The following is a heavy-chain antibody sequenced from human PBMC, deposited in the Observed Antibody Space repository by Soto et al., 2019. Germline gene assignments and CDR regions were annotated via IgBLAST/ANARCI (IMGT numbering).Heavy chain of an antibody. V-gene: IGHV1-69*13. J-gene: IGHJ4*01. CDR3: ATERAEAGFDS. D-gene: IGHD6-13*01. CDR2: IIPIFGTA. CDR1: GGTFSIYA. Sequence: ASVKLSCKASGGTFSIYAISWVRQAPGQGLEWMGGIIPIFGTANYAQKFQGRVTITADESTSTAYMELSSLRSEDTAVYYCATERAEAGFDSWGHALPVTVPS.